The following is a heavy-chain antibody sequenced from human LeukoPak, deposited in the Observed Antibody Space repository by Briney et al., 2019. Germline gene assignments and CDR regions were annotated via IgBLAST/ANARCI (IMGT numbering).Heavy chain of an antibody. V-gene: IGHV3-30-3*01. J-gene: IGHJ4*02. CDR1: GFTFSSYA. D-gene: IGHD6-13*01. Sequence: GGSLRLSCAASGFTFSSYAMHWVRQAPGKGLEWVAVISYDGSNKYYADSVKGRFTISRDNSKNTLYLQMNSLRAEDTAVYYCARDLSAAGSPDYRGQGTLVTVSS. CDR2: ISYDGSNK. CDR3: ARDLSAAGSPDY.